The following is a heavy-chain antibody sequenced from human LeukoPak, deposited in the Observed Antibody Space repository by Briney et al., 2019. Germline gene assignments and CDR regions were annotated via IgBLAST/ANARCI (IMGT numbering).Heavy chain of an antibody. V-gene: IGHV4-59*08. CDR1: GGSISGYY. CDR2: IFYSGHT. J-gene: IGHJ4*02. Sequence: PSETLSLTCTVSGGSISGYYWSWIRQPPGKGLEWIGYIFYSGHTDYNPSLQSRVSISVDTSKNQFSLNLRSVTAADTALYYCARHTPLIMGINVFDSWGQGTLVAVSS. CDR3: ARHTPLIMGINVFDS. D-gene: IGHD1-26*01.